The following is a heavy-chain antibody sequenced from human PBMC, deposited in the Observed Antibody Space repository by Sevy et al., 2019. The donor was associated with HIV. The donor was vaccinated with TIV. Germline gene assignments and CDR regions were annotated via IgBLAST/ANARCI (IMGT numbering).Heavy chain of an antibody. V-gene: IGHV3-11*01. CDR3: VGRRYRVGHSWSYFFDF. D-gene: IGHD5-18*01. J-gene: IGHJ4*02. Sequence: GGSLRLSCVTSGFSFSDYHMSWIRLAPGKGLEWISHITSSHGAKVYADSVRGRFDISRDIARKSVYLQMNRLQVEDTATYFCVGRRYRVGHSWSYFFDFWGQGTPVTVSS. CDR1: GFSFSDYH. CDR2: ITSSHGAK.